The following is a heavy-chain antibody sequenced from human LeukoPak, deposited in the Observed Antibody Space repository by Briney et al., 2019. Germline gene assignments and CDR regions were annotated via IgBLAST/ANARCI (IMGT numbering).Heavy chain of an antibody. J-gene: IGHJ4*02. D-gene: IGHD5-18*01. V-gene: IGHV3-23*01. CDR2: ISGSAHKI. CDR1: GITFSNYA. Sequence: GGSLRLSCVASGITFSNYAVSWVRQAPEKGLDWVSVISGSAHKIRYADSVKGRFTISRDNSENIVYLQMNNLRAEDTAVYYCAGRVTGYSSGYVYWGQGTLVTVSS. CDR3: AGRVTGYSSGYVY.